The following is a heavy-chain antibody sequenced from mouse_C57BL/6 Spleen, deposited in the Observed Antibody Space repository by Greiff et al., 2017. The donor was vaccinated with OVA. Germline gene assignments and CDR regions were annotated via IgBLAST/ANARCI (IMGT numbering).Heavy chain of an antibody. Sequence: VKLMESGPGLVAPSQSLSITCTVSGFSLTSYGVHWVRQPPGKGLEWLVVIWSDGSTTYNSALKSRLSISKDNSKSQVFLKMNSLQTDDTAMYYCARHGQGSNLCAMDYWGQGTSVTVSS. J-gene: IGHJ4*01. CDR2: IWSDGST. D-gene: IGHD1-1*01. CDR3: ARHGQGSNLCAMDY. CDR1: GFSLTSYG. V-gene: IGHV2-6-1*01.